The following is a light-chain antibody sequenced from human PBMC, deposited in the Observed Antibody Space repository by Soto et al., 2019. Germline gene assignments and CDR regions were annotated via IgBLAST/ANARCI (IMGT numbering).Light chain of an antibody. Sequence: QSVLTQPPTASGTPGQRVTMSCSGSSSNIGSNSVYWYQQLPGTAPKLLIYNNNHRPAGVPDRFSGSKSGTSGSLAISGLRSEDEADYFCAAWDGSLSGRFVFGTGTKATVL. CDR2: NNN. CDR1: SSNIGSNS. V-gene: IGLV1-47*02. J-gene: IGLJ1*01. CDR3: AAWDGSLSGRFV.